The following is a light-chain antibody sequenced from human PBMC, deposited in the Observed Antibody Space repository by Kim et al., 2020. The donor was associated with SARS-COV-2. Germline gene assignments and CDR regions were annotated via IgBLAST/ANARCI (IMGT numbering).Light chain of an antibody. CDR2: DAS. Sequence: SPGERVTLSCRASQSVSSYLAGYQQKPGQAPRLLIYDASNRATDIPARFSGSGSGTDFTLTISSLEPEDFAVYYCQQRSNWPPITFGQGTRLEIK. CDR3: QQRSNWPPIT. CDR1: QSVSSY. J-gene: IGKJ5*01. V-gene: IGKV3-11*01.